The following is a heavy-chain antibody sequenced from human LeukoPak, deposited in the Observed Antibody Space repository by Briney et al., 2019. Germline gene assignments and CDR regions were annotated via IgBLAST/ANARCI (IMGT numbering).Heavy chain of an antibody. CDR3: ANEYYYDSSGGYYYYYYGMDV. CDR2: INPNSGGT. D-gene: IGHD3-22*01. Sequence: ASVKVSRKASGYTFTGYYMHWVRQAPGQGLGWMGWINPNSGGTNYAQKFQGRVTMTRDTSISTAYMELSRLRSDDTAVYYCANEYYYDSSGGYYYYYYGMDVWGQGTTVTVSS. CDR1: GYTFTGYY. J-gene: IGHJ6*02. V-gene: IGHV1-2*02.